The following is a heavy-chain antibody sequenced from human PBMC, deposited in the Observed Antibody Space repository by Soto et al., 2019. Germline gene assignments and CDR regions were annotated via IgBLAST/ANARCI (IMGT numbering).Heavy chain of an antibody. CDR3: ASSLGRYDFWCGYPNWFDP. Sequence: SETLSLTCTVSGGSISSSSYYWGWIRQPPGKGLEWIGSIYYSGSTYYNPSLKSRVTISVDTSKNQFSLKLSSVTAADTAVYYCASSLGRYDFWCGYPNWFDPWGQGTLVTVSS. D-gene: IGHD3-3*01. J-gene: IGHJ5*02. CDR2: IYYSGST. V-gene: IGHV4-39*01. CDR1: GGSISSSSYY.